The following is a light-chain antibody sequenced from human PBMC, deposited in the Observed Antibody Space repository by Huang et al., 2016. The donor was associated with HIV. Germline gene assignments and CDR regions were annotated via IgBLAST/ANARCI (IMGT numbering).Light chain of an antibody. Sequence: DIQMTQSPSSLSASVGDRVTITCRASQGIANYLAWYQQEPGKVPTLLIYAASTFRSGVPARFSGSGSGTDFTLTISSLQPEDVATYYCQKYHSAPFTFGPGTKVDIK. CDR3: QKYHSAPFT. CDR1: QGIANY. V-gene: IGKV1-27*01. CDR2: AAS. J-gene: IGKJ3*01.